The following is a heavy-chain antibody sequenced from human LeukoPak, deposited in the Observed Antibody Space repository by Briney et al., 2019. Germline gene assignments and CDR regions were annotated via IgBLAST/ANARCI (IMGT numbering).Heavy chain of an antibody. CDR1: GGTFSSYT. D-gene: IGHD3-22*01. Sequence: ASVKVSCKASGGTFSSYTISWVRQAPGQGLEWMGRIIPILGIANYAQKFQGRVTITADKSTSTAYMELSSLRSEDTAVYYCARNEDYYDSSGYLNWFDPWGQGTLVTVSS. J-gene: IGHJ5*02. CDR3: ARNEDYYDSSGYLNWFDP. CDR2: IIPILGIA. V-gene: IGHV1-69*02.